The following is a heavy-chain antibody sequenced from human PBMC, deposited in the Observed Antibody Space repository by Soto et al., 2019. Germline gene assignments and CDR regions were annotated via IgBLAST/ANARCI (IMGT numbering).Heavy chain of an antibody. Sequence: QMQLVQSGAEVKKSGASVKVSCKTSGYTFTGYYLHWVRQAPGQGLEWMGWINPNSGGPTYAQKFRGRVSMTMETSISTAYMELSRLRSDATAIYYCARGGSSAWPDYYGMDVWGQGTTVTVSS. CDR3: ARGGSSAWPDYYGMDV. D-gene: IGHD6-19*01. CDR1: GYTFTGYY. J-gene: IGHJ6*02. V-gene: IGHV1-2*02. CDR2: INPNSGGP.